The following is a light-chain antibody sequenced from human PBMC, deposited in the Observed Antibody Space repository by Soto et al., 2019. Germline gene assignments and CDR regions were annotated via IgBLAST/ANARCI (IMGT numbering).Light chain of an antibody. V-gene: IGKV3-20*01. CDR1: QSVSSAY. CDR2: AAS. Sequence: EIVLAQSPGTLSLSPGERATLSCRTSQSVSSAYVAWYQQKRGQAPRLLIYAASNRATGIPDRFSGSGSGTDFTLTIIRLQPEDFAVYYCQQFNNWPHTFGQGTRLEIK. J-gene: IGKJ2*01. CDR3: QQFNNWPHT.